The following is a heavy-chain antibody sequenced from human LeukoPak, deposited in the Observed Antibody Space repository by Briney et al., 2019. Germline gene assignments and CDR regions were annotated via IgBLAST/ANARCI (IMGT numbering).Heavy chain of an antibody. Sequence: SETLSLTCTVSGGSISSYYWSWIRQPPGKGLEWIGYIYYSGSTNYNPSLKSRVTISVDTSKNQFSLKLSSVTAADTAVYYCARRLLWFGELSYMDVWGKGTTVTISS. CDR3: ARRLLWFGELSYMDV. D-gene: IGHD3-10*01. CDR2: IYYSGST. CDR1: GGSISSYY. V-gene: IGHV4-59*01. J-gene: IGHJ6*03.